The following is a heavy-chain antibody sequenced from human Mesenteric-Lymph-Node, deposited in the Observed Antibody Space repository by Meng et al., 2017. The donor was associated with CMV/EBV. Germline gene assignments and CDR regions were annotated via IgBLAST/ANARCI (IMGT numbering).Heavy chain of an antibody. Sequence: KASGYTFTSYGISWVRQAPGQGREWMGWINTYNGNTNFAQKFQGGVTMTADTSTDTAYMELRSLRSDDTAVYFCARDRNYGSGGRDLWGQGTLVTVSS. CDR1: GYTFTSYG. D-gene: IGHD3-10*01. V-gene: IGHV1-18*01. J-gene: IGHJ4*02. CDR2: INTYNGNT. CDR3: ARDRNYGSGGRDL.